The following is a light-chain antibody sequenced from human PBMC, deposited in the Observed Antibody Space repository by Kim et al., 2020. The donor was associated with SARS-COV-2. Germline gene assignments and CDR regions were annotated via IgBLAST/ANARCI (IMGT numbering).Light chain of an antibody. CDR2: AAS. J-gene: IGKJ4*01. Sequence: ASVRDRVTIPCRARQGISNYLAWYQQKPGKVPQLLIYAASTLQSRVPSRFSGSGSGTDFTLTISSLQPEDVATYYCQKYNSAPLTFGGGTKVDIK. CDR1: QGISNY. CDR3: QKYNSAPLT. V-gene: IGKV1-27*01.